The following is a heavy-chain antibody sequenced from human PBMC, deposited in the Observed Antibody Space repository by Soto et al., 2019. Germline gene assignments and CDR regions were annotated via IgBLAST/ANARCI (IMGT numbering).Heavy chain of an antibody. D-gene: IGHD2-2*01. CDR1: GGSISSSSYY. V-gene: IGHV4-39*01. J-gene: IGHJ5*02. CDR3: ARHSGPVTSFDP. Sequence: QLQLQESGPGLVKPSETLSLTCTVSGGSISSSSYYWGWIRQPPGKGLEWIGSIYYSGSTYYNPSLKSRVTISVDTSKNQFSLKLSSVTAADTAVYYCARHSGPVTSFDPWGQGTLVTVSS. CDR2: IYYSGST.